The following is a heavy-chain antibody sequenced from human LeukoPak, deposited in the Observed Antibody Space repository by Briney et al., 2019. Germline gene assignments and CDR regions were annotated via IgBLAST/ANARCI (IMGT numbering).Heavy chain of an antibody. CDR3: ARDARYVLRFLEWEYYDYYMDV. CDR1: GFTFSSYS. Sequence: PGGSLRLSCAASGFTFSSYSMNWVRQAPGKGLEWVSYISSSSSTIYYADSVKGRFTISRDNAKNSLYLQMNSLRAEDTAVYYCARDARYVLRFLEWEYYDYYMDVWGKGTTVTVSS. J-gene: IGHJ6*03. CDR2: ISSSSSTI. D-gene: IGHD3-3*01. V-gene: IGHV3-48*04.